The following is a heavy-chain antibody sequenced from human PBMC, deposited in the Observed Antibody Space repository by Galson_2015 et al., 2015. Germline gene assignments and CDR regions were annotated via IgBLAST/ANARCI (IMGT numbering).Heavy chain of an antibody. Sequence: SLRLSCAASGFTFSSYGMHWVRQAPGKGLEWVAVIWYDGSNKYYADSVKGRFTISRDNSKNTLYLQMNSLRAEDTAVYYCASDGDDYVWGSYRYMGYWGQATLVTASS. D-gene: IGHD3-16*02. J-gene: IGHJ4*02. CDR2: IWYDGSNK. V-gene: IGHV3-33*01. CDR1: GFTFSSYG. CDR3: ASDGDDYVWGSYRYMGY.